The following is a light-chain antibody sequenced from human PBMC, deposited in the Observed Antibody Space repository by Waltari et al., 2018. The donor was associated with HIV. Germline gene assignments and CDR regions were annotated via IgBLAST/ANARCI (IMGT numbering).Light chain of an antibody. CDR1: NIGSKN. J-gene: IGLJ2*01. CDR2: RDT. V-gene: IGLV3-9*01. Sequence: SFDLTQPVSLLVTLGRTARMTCGGDNIGSKNVHWYHQRPGQAPILVIYRDTNRPSGIPERISASNSDNTATLTIPRVQAGDEGHYYCQVWDSSTVVFGGGTELTVL. CDR3: QVWDSSTVV.